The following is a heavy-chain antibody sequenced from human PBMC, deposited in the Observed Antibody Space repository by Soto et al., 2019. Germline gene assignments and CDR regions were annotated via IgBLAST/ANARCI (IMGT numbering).Heavy chain of an antibody. J-gene: IGHJ6*02. V-gene: IGHV1-69*13. CDR1: GGTFSSYA. CDR2: IIPIFGTA. Sequence: GASVKVSCKASGGTFSSYAISWVRQAPGQGLEWMGGIIPIFGTANYAQKFQGRVTITADESTSTAYMELSSLRSEDTAVYYCARGAKYYEILTGYYTPYWYYGMDVWGQGTTVTVSS. CDR3: ARGAKYYEILTGYYTPYWYYGMDV. D-gene: IGHD3-9*01.